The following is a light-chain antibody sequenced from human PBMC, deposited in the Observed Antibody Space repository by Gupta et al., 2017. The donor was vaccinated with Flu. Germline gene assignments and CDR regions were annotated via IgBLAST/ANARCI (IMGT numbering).Light chain of an antibody. CDR2: MNK. Sequence: RGTMSSSGSSSNSGSNYVYWYQQLPGTAPKLLNYMNKQRPAGVPDRFAGSKAGTSAYRAISGLRSEEEADYYGAAWDDSLRGWVFGGGTKLTVL. CDR1: SSNSGSNY. CDR3: AAWDDSLRGWV. J-gene: IGLJ3*02. V-gene: IGLV1-47*01.